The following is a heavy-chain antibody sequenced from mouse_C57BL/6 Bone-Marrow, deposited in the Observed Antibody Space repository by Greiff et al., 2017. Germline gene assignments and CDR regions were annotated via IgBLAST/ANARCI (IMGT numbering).Heavy chain of an antibody. CDR2: ISSGGDYI. CDR3: TRDARTTARRRFAN. D-gene: IGHD1-2*01. V-gene: IGHV5-9-1*02. CDR1: GFTFSSYA. Sequence: EVHLVESGEGLVKPGGSLKLSCAASGFTFSSYAMSLVRPTPEKRLEWVAYISSGGDYIYYADTVKGRFTISRDNARNTLYLQMSSLKSEDTAMYYCTRDARTTARRRFANWRQGALVTVSA. J-gene: IGHJ3*01.